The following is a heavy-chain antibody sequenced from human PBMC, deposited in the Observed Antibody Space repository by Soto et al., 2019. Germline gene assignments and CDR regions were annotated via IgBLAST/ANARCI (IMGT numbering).Heavy chain of an antibody. D-gene: IGHD5-18*01. V-gene: IGHV3-23*01. CDR1: GFTFSGYS. Sequence: GGSLRLSCAASGFTFSGYSMSWVRQAPGKGLEWVSAITGSGGSTYYADSVKGRFTISRDNSKNTLHLQMNSLRAEDTAVYYCAKEGDLIGYNYGSCFDYWGQGTLVTVSS. CDR3: AKEGDLIGYNYGSCFDY. CDR2: ITGSGGST. J-gene: IGHJ4*02.